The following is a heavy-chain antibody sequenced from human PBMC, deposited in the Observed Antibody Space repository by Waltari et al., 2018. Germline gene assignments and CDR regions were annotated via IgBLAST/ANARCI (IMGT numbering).Heavy chain of an antibody. CDR1: GFALGSYG. D-gene: IGHD3-10*01. CDR3: ATGSTARGYYGMDV. J-gene: IGHJ6*02. Sequence: QLVESGGGLVQPGGSLRLSCAPSGFALGSYGRSWVRQAPGKGLEWVANIKQDASEEYYVDSVKGRFTISKDNAKNSLSLQMNSLRAEDTAVYYCATGSTARGYYGMDVWGQGTTVTVSS. CDR2: IKQDASEE. V-gene: IGHV3-7*01.